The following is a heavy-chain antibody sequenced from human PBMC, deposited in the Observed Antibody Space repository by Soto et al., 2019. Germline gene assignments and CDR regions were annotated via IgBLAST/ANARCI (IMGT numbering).Heavy chain of an antibody. J-gene: IGHJ4*02. V-gene: IGHV3-30*18. CDR2: ISYDGSNK. CDR1: GFTFSSYG. D-gene: IGHD6-13*01. Sequence: QVQLVESGGGVVQPGRSLRLSCAASGFTFSSYGMHWVRQAPGKGLEWVAVISYDGSNKYYADSVKGRFTISRDNSKNPLYLQMNSLRAEDTAVYYCAKGVAAAGEPADYWGQGTLVTVSS. CDR3: AKGVAAAGEPADY.